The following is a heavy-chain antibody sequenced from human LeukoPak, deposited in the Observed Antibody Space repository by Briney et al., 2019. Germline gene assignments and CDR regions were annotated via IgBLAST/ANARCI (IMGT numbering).Heavy chain of an antibody. J-gene: IGHJ3*02. CDR1: GFTFSSYG. V-gene: IGHV3-33*06. Sequence: GRSLRLSCAASGFTFSSYGMHWVRQAPGKGLEWVAVIWYDGSNKYYADSVKGRFTISRDNSKNTLYLQMNSLRAEDTAVYYCAKGLYYGDYVDAFDIWGQGTMVTVSS. CDR3: AKGLYYGDYVDAFDI. D-gene: IGHD4-17*01. CDR2: IWYDGSNK.